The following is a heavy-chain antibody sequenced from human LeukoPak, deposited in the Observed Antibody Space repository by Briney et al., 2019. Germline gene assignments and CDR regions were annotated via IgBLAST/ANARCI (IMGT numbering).Heavy chain of an antibody. J-gene: IGHJ4*02. CDR2: ISGSGDST. V-gene: IGHV3-23*01. CDR1: GFTFSSSA. Sequence: GGSLRLSCAASGFTFSSSAMRWVRQAPGKGLEWVSAISGSGDSTYYADSVKGRFAIFRDNSKNTLYLQMNSLRAEDTAVYYCAKVLRTYYFDYWGQGTLVTVSS. D-gene: IGHD1-1*01. CDR3: AKVLRTYYFDY.